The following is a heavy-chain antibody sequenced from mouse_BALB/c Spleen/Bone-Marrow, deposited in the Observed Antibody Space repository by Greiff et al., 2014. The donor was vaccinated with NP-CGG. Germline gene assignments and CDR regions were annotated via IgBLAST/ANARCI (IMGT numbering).Heavy chain of an antibody. V-gene: IGHV5-4*02. CDR2: ISDGGSYT. CDR1: GFTFSDYY. D-gene: IGHD4-1*01. J-gene: IGHJ2*01. Sequence: EVQLVESGGGLVKPGGSLKLSCAASGFTFSDYYMYWVRQTPEKRLEWVATISDGGSYTYYPDSVRGRFTISRDNAKNNLYLQMSSLKSEDTAMYYCTRGTGIGGDYFDYWGQGTTLTVSS. CDR3: TRGTGIGGDYFDY.